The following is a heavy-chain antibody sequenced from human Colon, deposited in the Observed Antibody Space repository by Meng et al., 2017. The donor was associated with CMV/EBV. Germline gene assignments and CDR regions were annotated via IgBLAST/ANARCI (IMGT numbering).Heavy chain of an antibody. CDR1: GGSVSSGSYY. V-gene: IGHV4-61*01. CDR3: ARDGGNQYFDY. J-gene: IGHJ4*02. D-gene: IGHD1-14*01. Sequence: GSLRLSCTVSGGSVSSGSYYWSWIRQPPGKGLEWIGYIYYSGSTNYNPPLKSRVTISADTSRNQFSLKLSSVTAADTAVCYCARDGGNQYFDYWGQGTLVTVSS. CDR2: IYYSGST.